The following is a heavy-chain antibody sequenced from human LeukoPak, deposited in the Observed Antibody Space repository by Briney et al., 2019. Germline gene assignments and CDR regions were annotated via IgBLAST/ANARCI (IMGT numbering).Heavy chain of an antibody. CDR1: GGSFSGYY. CDR2: INHSGST. D-gene: IGHD2-15*01. Sequence: PSETLSLTCAVYGGSFSGYYWSWIRQPPGKGLEWIGEINHSGSTNYNPSLKSRVTISVDTSKNQFSLKLSSVTAADTAVYYCARGPPFSGRVDYWGQGTLVTVSS. CDR3: ARGPPFSGRVDY. J-gene: IGHJ4*02. V-gene: IGHV4-34*01.